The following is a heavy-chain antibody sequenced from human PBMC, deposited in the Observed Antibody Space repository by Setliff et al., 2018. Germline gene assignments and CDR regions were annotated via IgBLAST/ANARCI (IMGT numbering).Heavy chain of an antibody. Sequence: GGSLRLSCAASGFTFSSYWMSWVRQAPGKGLEWVGRIKSKTDGGTTDYAAPVKGRFTISRDDSKNTLYVQMNSLKTEDTAVYFCTTLTTVTTSPLWGQGTLVTVSS. D-gene: IGHD4-17*01. CDR2: IKSKTDGGTT. CDR3: TTLTTVTTSPL. CDR1: GFTFSSYW. J-gene: IGHJ4*02. V-gene: IGHV3-15*01.